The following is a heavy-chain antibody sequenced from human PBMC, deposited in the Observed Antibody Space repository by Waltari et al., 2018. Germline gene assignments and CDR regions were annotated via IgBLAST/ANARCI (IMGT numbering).Heavy chain of an antibody. Sequence: QVQLVQSGAEAKKPGASVKVSCRASGYTFTSYGISWVRQAPGQGLEWMGWISAYNGNRNYATKLQGRVTMTTDTSTSTAYMELSSLRSDGTAVYYCARGYQYYYDSSGYYWFDPWGQGTLVTVSS. D-gene: IGHD3-22*01. J-gene: IGHJ5*02. V-gene: IGHV1-18*01. CDR1: GYTFTSYG. CDR3: ARGYQYYYDSSGYYWFDP. CDR2: ISAYNGNR.